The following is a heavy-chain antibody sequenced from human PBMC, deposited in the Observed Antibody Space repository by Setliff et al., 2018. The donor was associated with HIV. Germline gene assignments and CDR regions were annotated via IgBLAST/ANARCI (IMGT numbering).Heavy chain of an antibody. J-gene: IGHJ6*02. CDR3: ARGSGGYCSGGSCYFGFGLAL. CDR2: IIPIFNTA. Sequence: GASVKVSCKASGGTFSSYSITWVRQAPGQGLEWMGGIIPIFNTANYAQKFQGRVTITADESTSTAYMELSSLGSEDTAVYYCARGSGGYCSGGSCYFGFGLALWGQGTTVTVS. CDR1: GGTFSSYS. D-gene: IGHD2-15*01. V-gene: IGHV1-69*13.